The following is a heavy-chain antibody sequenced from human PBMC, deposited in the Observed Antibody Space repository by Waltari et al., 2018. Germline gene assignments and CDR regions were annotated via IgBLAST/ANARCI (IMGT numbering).Heavy chain of an antibody. D-gene: IGHD3-3*01. Sequence: QVQLQQWGAGLLKPSETLSLTCAVYGGSFSGYYWSWIRQPPGKGLEWIGEINHSGSTNYNPSLKSRVTISVDTSKNQFSLKLSSVTAADTAVYYCARGFPRQGIGGYWGQGTLVTVSS. V-gene: IGHV4-34*01. J-gene: IGHJ4*02. CDR2: INHSGST. CDR3: ARGFPRQGIGGY. CDR1: GGSFSGYY.